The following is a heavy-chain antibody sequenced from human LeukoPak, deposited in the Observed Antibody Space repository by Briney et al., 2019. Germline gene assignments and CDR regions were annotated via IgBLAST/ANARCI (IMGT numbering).Heavy chain of an antibody. CDR1: GGPIISHY. CDR2: ISNSGST. V-gene: IGHV4-59*11. Sequence: SETLSLTCTVSGGPIISHYWTWIRQSPVKGLEWIGDISNSGSTSYNPPLKSRVTISIDTSKNQFSLKLSSVTAADTAVYYCGRDALVGYLSFYYMDVWGKGTTVTVSS. J-gene: IGHJ6*03. D-gene: IGHD2-15*01. CDR3: GRDALVGYLSFYYMDV.